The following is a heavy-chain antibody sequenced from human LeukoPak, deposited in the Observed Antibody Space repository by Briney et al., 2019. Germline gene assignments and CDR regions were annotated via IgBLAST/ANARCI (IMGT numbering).Heavy chain of an antibody. CDR3: ASLATVITPPP. V-gene: IGHV3-74*01. Sequence: GGSLRLSCAASGFTFSSYWMHWVRQAPGKGLVWVSRINSDGSSTSYADSVKGRFTISRDNAKNTLYLQMNSLRAEDTAVYYCASLATVITPPPWGQGTLVTVSS. D-gene: IGHD4-17*01. CDR1: GFTFSSYW. J-gene: IGHJ5*02. CDR2: INSDGSST.